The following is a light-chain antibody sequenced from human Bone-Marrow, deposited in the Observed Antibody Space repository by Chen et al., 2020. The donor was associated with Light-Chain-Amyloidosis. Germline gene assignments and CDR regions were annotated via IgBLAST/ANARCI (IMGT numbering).Light chain of an antibody. Sequence: DIQMTQSPSTLSASVGDRVTITCRASQNIDTYLAWYQHKPGKAPKLLIYQASSLESGVPLRFRGSVSETEFTLTISSLQPDEVATYLGQEFKSHDMCNFGQGTKLEIK. CDR2: QAS. J-gene: IGKJ2*04. CDR3: QEFKSHDMCN. CDR1: QNIDTY. V-gene: IGKV1-5*03.